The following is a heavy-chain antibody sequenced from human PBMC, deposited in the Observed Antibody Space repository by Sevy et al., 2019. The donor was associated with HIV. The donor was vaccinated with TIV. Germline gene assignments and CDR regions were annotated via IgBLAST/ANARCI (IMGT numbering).Heavy chain of an antibody. CDR2: ISGSGVNA. D-gene: IGHD4-17*01. Sequence: QLGGSLRLSCAASGFTFSSYAMSWVRQAPGKGLEWVSVISGSGVNAYYADSVKGRFTISRDNSKNTLYLQMNSLRGEDTAVYYCAKDRRYGDIGLFDYWGQGTLVTVSS. V-gene: IGHV3-23*01. CDR3: AKDRRYGDIGLFDY. CDR1: GFTFSSYA. J-gene: IGHJ4*02.